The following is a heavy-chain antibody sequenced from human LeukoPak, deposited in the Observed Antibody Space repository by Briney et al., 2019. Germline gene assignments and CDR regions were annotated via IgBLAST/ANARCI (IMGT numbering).Heavy chain of an antibody. J-gene: IGHJ4*02. CDR3: ARQDGSAWYYFDY. Sequence: GESLKISCKGSGYSFTSYWIGWVRQMPGKGLGWMGIIYPADSDTRYSPSFQGQVTISADRSISTAYLQWSSLKASDTAMYYCARQDGSAWYYFDYWGQGTLVTVSS. CDR2: IYPADSDT. D-gene: IGHD6-19*01. CDR1: GYSFTSYW. V-gene: IGHV5-51*01.